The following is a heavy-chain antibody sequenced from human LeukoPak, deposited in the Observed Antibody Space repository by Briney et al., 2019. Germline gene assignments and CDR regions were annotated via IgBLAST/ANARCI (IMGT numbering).Heavy chain of an antibody. D-gene: IGHD2-15*01. V-gene: IGHV3-23*01. CDR1: GFSFSSYG. J-gene: IGHJ4*02. Sequence: PGGSLRLSCAASGFSFSSYGMSWVRQAPGTGLEWVSAITGSTRSTHYTDSVKGRFTISRDNSRNTLYLQMNSLRAEDTAVYYCAKDQLNRFCSGGSCSITHDYWGQGTLVTVSS. CDR2: ITGSTRST. CDR3: AKDQLNRFCSGGSCSITHDY.